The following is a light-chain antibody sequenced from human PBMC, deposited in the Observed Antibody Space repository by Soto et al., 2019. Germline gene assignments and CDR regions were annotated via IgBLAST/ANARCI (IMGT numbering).Light chain of an antibody. Sequence: EIVMTQSPATLSVSPGERATLSCRASQSISSNLAWYQQKPGQAPRLLIYSTSTRATGVPARFSGSGSGTEFTLTISSLQSEDSAFYYCQQYNNWPPWTFGLGTKVEI. CDR2: STS. CDR3: QQYNNWPPWT. J-gene: IGKJ1*01. CDR1: QSISSN. V-gene: IGKV3-15*01.